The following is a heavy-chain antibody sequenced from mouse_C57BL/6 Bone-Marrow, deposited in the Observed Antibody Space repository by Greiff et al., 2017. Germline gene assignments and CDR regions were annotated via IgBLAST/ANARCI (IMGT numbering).Heavy chain of an antibody. D-gene: IGHD2-4*01. CDR1: GYTFTDYY. Sequence: VHVKQSGPELVKPGASVKISCKASGYTFTDYYMNWVKQSHGKSLEWIGDINPNNGGTSYNQKFKGKATLTVDKSSSTAYMELRSLTSEDSAVYYCARILYYDYDEGFAYWGQGTLVTVSA. CDR2: INPNNGGT. J-gene: IGHJ3*01. V-gene: IGHV1-26*01. CDR3: ARILYYDYDEGFAY.